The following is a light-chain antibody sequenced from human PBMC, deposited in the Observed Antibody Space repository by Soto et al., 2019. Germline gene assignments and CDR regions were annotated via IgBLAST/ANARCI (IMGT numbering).Light chain of an antibody. CDR3: QQYNSSPLT. CDR2: KAS. J-gene: IGKJ4*01. CDR1: QSIGAS. V-gene: IGKV1-5*03. Sequence: DIQMTQSPSTLYASVGDRVTITCRASQSIGASLAWFQQKPGKAPNLLIYKASSLESGVPSRFSGSGSGTEFTLTISTLQPDDFATYYCQQYNSSPLTFGGGTKVESK.